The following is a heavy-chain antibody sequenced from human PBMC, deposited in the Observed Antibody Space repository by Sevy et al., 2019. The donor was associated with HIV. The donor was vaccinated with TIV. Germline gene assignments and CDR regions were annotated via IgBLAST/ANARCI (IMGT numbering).Heavy chain of an antibody. Sequence: ASVKVSCKASGYTFTGYYMHWVRQAPGQGLEWMGWINPNSGGTNYAQKFQGRVTMTRDTSISTAYMELSRLRSDDTAVYYCARDLGDTANTFHYWGQGTLVTVSS. D-gene: IGHD5-18*01. J-gene: IGHJ4*02. V-gene: IGHV1-2*02. CDR3: ARDLGDTANTFHY. CDR1: GYTFTGYY. CDR2: INPNSGGT.